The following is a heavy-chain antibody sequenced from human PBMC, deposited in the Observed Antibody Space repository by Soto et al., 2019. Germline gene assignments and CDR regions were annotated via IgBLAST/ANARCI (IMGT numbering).Heavy chain of an antibody. D-gene: IGHD3-22*01. CDR2: FDPEDGET. Sequence: ASVKVSCKVSGYTLTELSMHWVRQAPGKGLEWMGGFDPEDGETIYAQKFQGRVTMTEDTSTDTAYMELSSLRSEDTAVYYCATLHRDYYYDSSGSPTNWCDPWGQGTLVTVS. J-gene: IGHJ5*02. V-gene: IGHV1-24*01. CDR3: ATLHRDYYYDSSGSPTNWCDP. CDR1: GYTLTELS.